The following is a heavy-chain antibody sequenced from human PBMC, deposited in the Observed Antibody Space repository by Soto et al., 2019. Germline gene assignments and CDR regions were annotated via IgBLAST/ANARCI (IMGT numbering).Heavy chain of an antibody. CDR1: GGTFSSYA. Sequence: SVKVSCKASGGTFSSYAISWVRQAPGQGLEWMGGIIPIFGTANYAQKFQGRVTITADKSTSTAYMELSSLRSEDTAVYYCARSITISLVSYYYGMDVRAQGTTDTVSS. CDR2: IIPIFGTA. V-gene: IGHV1-69*06. D-gene: IGHD3-9*01. CDR3: ARSITISLVSYYYGMDV. J-gene: IGHJ6*02.